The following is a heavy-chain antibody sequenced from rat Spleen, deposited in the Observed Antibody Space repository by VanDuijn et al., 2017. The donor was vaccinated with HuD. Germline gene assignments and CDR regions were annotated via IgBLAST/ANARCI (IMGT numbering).Heavy chain of an antibody. D-gene: IGHD1-12*03. CDR3: ARHHYDGYYHGPVLGVMDA. J-gene: IGHJ4*01. CDR2: ISSGGGGI. CDR1: GFTFKNYW. V-gene: IGHV5-31*01. Sequence: EVQLVESGGGLVQPGRSLKLSCVASGFTFKNYWMTWIRQAPGKGLEWVTSISSGGGGIYYLDSVKGRFTISRDNAKSTLYLQMDSLRSEDTASYYCARHHYDGYYHGPVLGVMDAWGQGASVTVSS.